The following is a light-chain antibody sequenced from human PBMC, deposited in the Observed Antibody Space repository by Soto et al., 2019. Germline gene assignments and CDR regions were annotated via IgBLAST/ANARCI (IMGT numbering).Light chain of an antibody. CDR3: QQYYRAPRT. V-gene: IGKV4-1*01. CDR2: WAS. J-gene: IGKJ2*01. CDR1: RSLFYSPHNKSY. Sequence: DIVMTQSPDSLAVSLGERATINCTSGRSLFYSPHNKSYLAWYQQKVGQPPQMLIYWASTRESGVPDRFRGSGSVTDFTLTISSLQADDVAVYYCQQYYRAPRTFGQGTKVE.